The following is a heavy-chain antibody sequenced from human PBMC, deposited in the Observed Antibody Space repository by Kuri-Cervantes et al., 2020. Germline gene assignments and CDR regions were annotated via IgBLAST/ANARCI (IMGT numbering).Heavy chain of an antibody. CDR1: GFTFSSYS. CDR2: IYYSGST. V-gene: IGHV4-59*01. Sequence: GSLRLSCAASGFTFSSYSMNWVRQAPGKGLEWIGYIYYSGSTNYNPSLKSRVTISVDTSKNQFSLKLSSVTAADTAVYYCARVRKKQQLVVGYWGQGTLVTVSS. J-gene: IGHJ4*02. D-gene: IGHD6-13*01. CDR3: ARVRKKQQLVVGY.